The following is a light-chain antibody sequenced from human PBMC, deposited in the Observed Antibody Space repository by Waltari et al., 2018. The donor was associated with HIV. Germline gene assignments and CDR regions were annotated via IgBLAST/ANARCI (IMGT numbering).Light chain of an antibody. J-gene: IGLJ3*02. V-gene: IGLV1-40*01. CDR1: SPNIRAGYH. CDR3: QSYDTTLSGWV. Sequence: QSVLTQPPSVSGAPAQRVAISCTWTSPNIRAGYHLPWYQHLPGTAPKLLIYGNTVRPSGVPDRFSGSKSGTSASLAITGLQADDEADYYCQSYDTTLSGWVFGGGTKLTVL. CDR2: GNT.